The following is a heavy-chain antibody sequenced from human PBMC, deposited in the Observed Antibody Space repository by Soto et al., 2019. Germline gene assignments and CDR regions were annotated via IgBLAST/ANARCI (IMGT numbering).Heavy chain of an antibody. J-gene: IGHJ4*02. D-gene: IGHD1-26*01. V-gene: IGHV1-69*02. CDR2: IIPILGIA. CDR3: ARGSYSGSYVDY. CDR1: GGTFSSYT. Sequence: QVQLVQAGAEVKKPGSSVKVSCKASGGTFSSYTISWVRQAPGQGLEWMGRIIPILGIANYAQKFQGRVTITEDKSTSTAYMELSSLRSEDTAVYYCARGSYSGSYVDYWGQGTLVTVSS.